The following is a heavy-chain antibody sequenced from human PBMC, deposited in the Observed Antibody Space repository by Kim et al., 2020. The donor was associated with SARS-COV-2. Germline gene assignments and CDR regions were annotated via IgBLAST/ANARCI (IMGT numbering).Heavy chain of an antibody. Sequence: SETLSLTCTVSGGSISSGGYYWSWIRQHPGKGLEWIGYIYYSGSTYYNPSLKSRVTISVDTSKNQFSLKLSSVTAADTAVYYCAITDCSSTSCYAGGWFDPWGQGTLVTVSS. CDR2: IYYSGST. D-gene: IGHD2-2*01. J-gene: IGHJ5*02. CDR1: GGSISSGGYY. V-gene: IGHV4-31*03. CDR3: AITDCSSTSCYAGGWFDP.